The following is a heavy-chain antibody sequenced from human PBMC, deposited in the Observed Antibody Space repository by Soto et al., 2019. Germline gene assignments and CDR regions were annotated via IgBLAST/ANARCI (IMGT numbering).Heavy chain of an antibody. J-gene: IGHJ4*02. Sequence: LRLSCAASGFTFNAYIMHWVRQAPGKGLEWVSLISWDGGITYYGDSVKGRFTVSRDNSDNSLYLQMTSLRSDDTAFYYCAKDSYDILTGQKRYFDSWGQGTLVTVSS. D-gene: IGHD3-9*01. CDR1: GFTFNAYI. V-gene: IGHV3-43*01. CDR2: ISWDGGIT. CDR3: AKDSYDILTGQKRYFDS.